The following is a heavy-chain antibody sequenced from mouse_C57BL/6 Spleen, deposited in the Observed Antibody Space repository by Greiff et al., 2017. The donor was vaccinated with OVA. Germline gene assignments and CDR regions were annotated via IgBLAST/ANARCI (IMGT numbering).Heavy chain of an antibody. J-gene: IGHJ2*01. V-gene: IGHV1-81*01. D-gene: IGHD1-1*01. CDR3: ARGGTTVVAPLDY. Sequence: VKLVESGAELARPGASVKLSCKASGYTFTSYGISWVKQRTGQGLEWIGEIYPRSGNTYYNEKFKGKATLTADKSSSTAYMELRSLTSEDSAVYFCARGGTTVVAPLDYWGQGTTLTVSS. CDR2: IYPRSGNT. CDR1: GYTFTSYG.